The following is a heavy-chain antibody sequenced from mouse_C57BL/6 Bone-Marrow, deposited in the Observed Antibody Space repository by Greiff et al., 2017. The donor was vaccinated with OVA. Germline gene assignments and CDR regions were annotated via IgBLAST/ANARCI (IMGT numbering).Heavy chain of an antibody. CDR2: IWTGEGT. D-gene: IGHD2-5*01. V-gene: IGHV2-9-1*01. CDR1: GFSLTSYA. CDR3: ATSEAYYSNYVVFDV. Sequence: VKLMESGPGLVAPSQSLSITCTVSGFSLTSYAISWVRQPPGKGLEWLGVIWTGEGTNYNSALKSRLSISKDNSKSQVFLKMNSLQTDDTARYYCATSEAYYSNYVVFDVWGTGTTVTVSS. J-gene: IGHJ1*03.